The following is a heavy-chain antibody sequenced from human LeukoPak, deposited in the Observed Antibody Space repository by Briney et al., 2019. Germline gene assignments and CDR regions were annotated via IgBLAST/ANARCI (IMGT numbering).Heavy chain of an antibody. Sequence: GGSLRLSCAASGFTFSSYAMSWIRQAPGKGLEWVSYISSSGSTIYYADSVKGRFTISRDNAKNSLYLQMNSLRAEDTAVYYCARDHVWNDAFDYWGQGTLVTVSS. CDR1: GFTFSSYA. V-gene: IGHV3-11*01. J-gene: IGHJ4*02. D-gene: IGHD1-1*01. CDR2: ISSSGSTI. CDR3: ARDHVWNDAFDY.